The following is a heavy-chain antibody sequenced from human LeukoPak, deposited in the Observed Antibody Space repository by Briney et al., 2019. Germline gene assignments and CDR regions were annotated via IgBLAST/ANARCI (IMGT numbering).Heavy chain of an antibody. CDR1: GGSISSGDYY. CDR3: ARGYSGYDLSWYFDL. J-gene: IGHJ2*01. D-gene: IGHD5-12*01. V-gene: IGHV4-30-4*08. CDR2: IYYSGST. Sequence: SQTLSLTCTVSGGSISSGDYYWSWIRQPPGKGLEWIGYIYYSGSTYYNPSLKSRVTISVDTSKNQFSLKLSSMTAADTAVYYCARGYSGYDLSWYFDLWGRGTLVTVSS.